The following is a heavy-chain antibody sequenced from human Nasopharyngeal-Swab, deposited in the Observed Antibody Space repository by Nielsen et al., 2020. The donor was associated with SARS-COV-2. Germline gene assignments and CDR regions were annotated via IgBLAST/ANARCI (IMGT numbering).Heavy chain of an antibody. D-gene: IGHD3-3*01. CDR1: GYTFISYD. V-gene: IGHV1-8*01. CDR2: MNPNSGNT. J-gene: IGHJ5*02. CDR3: ARALTRSITIFGVVIPNWFDP. Sequence: ASVKVSCKASGYTFISYDINWVRQATGQGLEWMGWMNPNSGNTGYAQKFQGRVTMTRNTSIRTAYMELSSLRSEDTAVYYCARALTRSITIFGVVIPNWFDPWGQGTLVTVSS.